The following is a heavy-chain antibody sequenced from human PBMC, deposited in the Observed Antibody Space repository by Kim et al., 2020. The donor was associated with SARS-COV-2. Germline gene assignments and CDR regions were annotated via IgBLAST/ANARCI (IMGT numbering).Heavy chain of an antibody. D-gene: IGHD6-19*01. J-gene: IGHJ4*02. CDR2: IWYDGSNK. CDR3: ARVECGWYNYFDC. CDR1: GFTFSSYG. Sequence: GGSLRLSCAASGFTFSSYGMHWVRQAPGKGLEWVAVIWYDGSNKYYADSVKGLFTISRDNSKNTLYLQMNSLRAQDTALYYCARVECGWYNYFDCWGQRTLVSLSS. V-gene: IGHV3-33*01.